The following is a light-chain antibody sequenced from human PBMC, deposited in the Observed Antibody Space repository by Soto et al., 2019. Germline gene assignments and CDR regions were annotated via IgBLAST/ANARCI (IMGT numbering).Light chain of an antibody. CDR2: GAS. J-gene: IGKJ1*01. V-gene: IGKV1-9*01. Sequence: IQLTQSPSSLSASAVERVTITFRASPAIASFLAWYQQKPGTAPKLLIYGASTFQSGVPSRFSGSRSGTDYTLTIASLQPEDFATYYCQQLNGSPWTFGQGTKVDIK. CDR1: PAIASF. CDR3: QQLNGSPWT.